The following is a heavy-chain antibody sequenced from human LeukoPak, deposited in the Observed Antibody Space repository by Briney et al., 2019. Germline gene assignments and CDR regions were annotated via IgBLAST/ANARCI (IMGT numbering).Heavy chain of an antibody. D-gene: IGHD4-17*01. V-gene: IGHV3-33*01. J-gene: IGHJ4*02. CDR1: GFTFSNYG. Sequence: PGGSLRLSCAASGFTFSNYGMYWVRQAPGEGLEWVAVIWYDGSNKYYADSVKGRFSISRDNSKNTLYLQMNSLGAEDTAVYYGAREGMTTVTSIDYWGQGTLVTVSS. CDR3: AREGMTTVTSIDY. CDR2: IWYDGSNK.